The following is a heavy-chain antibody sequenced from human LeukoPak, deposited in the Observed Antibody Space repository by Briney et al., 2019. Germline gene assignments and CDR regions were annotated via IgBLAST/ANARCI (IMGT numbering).Heavy chain of an antibody. Sequence: GGSLRLSCAASGFTFSSYGMHWVRQAPGKGLEWVAFIRYDGSNKYYADSVKGRFTISRDNSKNTLYLQMNSLRAEDTAVYYCAKDSAYQLLLYNWFDPWGQGTLVTISS. V-gene: IGHV3-30*02. CDR2: IRYDGSNK. J-gene: IGHJ5*02. CDR1: GFTFSSYG. D-gene: IGHD2-2*01. CDR3: AKDSAYQLLLYNWFDP.